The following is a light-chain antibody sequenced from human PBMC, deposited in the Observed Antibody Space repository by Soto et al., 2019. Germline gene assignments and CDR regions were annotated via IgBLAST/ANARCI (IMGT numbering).Light chain of an antibody. Sequence: SAATVSVSPGERATLSCRVSQRVSSNLAWYQQKPGQAPRLLIYGASNRATGIADRFSGSGSGTDFTLTISRLEPEDFAVYYCQQYGSSPRTFGQGTKVDI. J-gene: IGKJ1*01. CDR1: QRVSSN. V-gene: IGKV3-20*01. CDR3: QQYGSSPRT. CDR2: GAS.